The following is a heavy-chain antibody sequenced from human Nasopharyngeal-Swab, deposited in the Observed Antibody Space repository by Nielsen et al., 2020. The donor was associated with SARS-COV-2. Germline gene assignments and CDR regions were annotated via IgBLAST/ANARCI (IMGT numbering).Heavy chain of an antibody. D-gene: IGHD3-3*01. CDR2: IYYSGST. Sequence: WIRQPPGKGLEWIGYIYYSGSTNYNPSLKSRVTISVDTSKNQFSLKLSSVTAADTAVYYCARAPGDFWSGYPRDYYYYGMDVWGQGTTVTVS. CDR3: ARAPGDFWSGYPRDYYYYGMDV. J-gene: IGHJ6*02. V-gene: IGHV4-59*01.